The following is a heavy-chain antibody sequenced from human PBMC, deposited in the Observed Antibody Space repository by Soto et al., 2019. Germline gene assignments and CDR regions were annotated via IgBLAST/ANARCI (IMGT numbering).Heavy chain of an antibody. D-gene: IGHD3-22*01. J-gene: IGHJ5*02. CDR3: ARDRGPSSGYYPYWFDP. CDR2: IIPIFGTA. CDR1: GGTFSSYA. Sequence: QVQLVQSGAEVKTPGSSVKVSCKASGGTFSSYAITWVRQAPGQGLEWMGGIIPIFGTANYAQKFQARVTITADASTSTGYMELRSLRSEDTAEYYCARDRGPSSGYYPYWFDPWGQGPLVTVSS. V-gene: IGHV1-69*12.